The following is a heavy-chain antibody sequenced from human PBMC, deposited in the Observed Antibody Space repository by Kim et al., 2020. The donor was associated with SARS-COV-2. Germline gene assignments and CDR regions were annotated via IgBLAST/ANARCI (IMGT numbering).Heavy chain of an antibody. J-gene: IGHJ4*02. Sequence: GGSLRLSCAASGFTFSTYGMHWVRQAPGKGLEWVSAIGAGGRAYYADSVKGLFTISRDNSKNTLYLQMNNLRAEDTAIYYCAKPAYGSGSYGDWGQGTLVIVSS. CDR3: AKPAYGSGSYGD. CDR2: IGAGGRA. D-gene: IGHD3-10*01. V-gene: IGHV3-23*01. CDR1: GFTFSTYG.